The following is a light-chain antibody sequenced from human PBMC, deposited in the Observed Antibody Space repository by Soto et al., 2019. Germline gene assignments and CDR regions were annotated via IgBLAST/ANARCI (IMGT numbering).Light chain of an antibody. CDR1: QTTNTW. CDR2: DAS. Sequence: GDRVTITCRASQTTNTWLAWYQQKPGTAPKLLIYDASSLEGGVPSRFSASGSGTEFTLTISRLQPDDITKHYCRPYISYPYTFGQGTKVEIK. J-gene: IGKJ2*01. V-gene: IGKV1-5*01. CDR3: RPYISYPYT.